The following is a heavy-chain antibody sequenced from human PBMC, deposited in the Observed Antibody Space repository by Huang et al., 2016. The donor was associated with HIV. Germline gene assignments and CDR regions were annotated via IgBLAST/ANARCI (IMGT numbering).Heavy chain of an antibody. V-gene: IGHV4-34*02. CDR3: AREIMISFGGPFDS. Sequence: QVQLEQWGAGLLKPSETLSLTFAVYGGSFSGYFWNWIRQSPGKGLEWIGQINQAGGTDYNPSLKSRATISVDTSKNQFSLRLTSVTAADTAIYYCAREIMISFGGPFDSWGHGNLVTVSS. CDR1: GGSFSGYF. J-gene: IGHJ5*01. CDR2: INQAGGT. D-gene: IGHD3-16*01.